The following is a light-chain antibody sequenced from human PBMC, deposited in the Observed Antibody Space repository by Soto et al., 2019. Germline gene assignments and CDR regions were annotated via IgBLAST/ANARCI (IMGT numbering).Light chain of an antibody. CDR2: EVS. V-gene: IGLV2-14*01. CDR3: SSYTSSSTRV. J-gene: IGLJ1*01. Sequence: QSVLTQPPSASGSPGQSVTISCTGTSSDVGRYNYVSWYQQHPGKAPKLIIYEVSNRPSGVSNRFSGSKSGNTASLTISGLQAEDEADYYCSSYTSSSTRVFGTGTKLTVL. CDR1: SSDVGRYNY.